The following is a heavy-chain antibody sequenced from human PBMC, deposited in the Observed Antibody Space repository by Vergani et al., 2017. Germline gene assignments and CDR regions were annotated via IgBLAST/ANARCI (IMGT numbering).Heavy chain of an antibody. V-gene: IGHV3-23*01. J-gene: IGHJ3*02. CDR3: AKDQASGWWRDAFDI. Sequence: EVQLLESGGGLVQPGGSLRLSCAASGFTFSSYAMSWVRQAPGKGLEWVSAMSGGGGSTYYADSVKGPFTISRDNSKNTLYLQMNSLRAEDTAVYYCAKDQASGWWRDAFDIWGQGTMVTVSS. D-gene: IGHD6-19*01. CDR2: MSGGGGST. CDR1: GFTFSSYA.